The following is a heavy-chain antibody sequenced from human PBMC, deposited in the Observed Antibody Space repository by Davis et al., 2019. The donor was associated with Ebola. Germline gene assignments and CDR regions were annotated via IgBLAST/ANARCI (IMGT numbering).Heavy chain of an antibody. CDR2: ISSVGSYI. V-gene: IGHV3-21*01. CDR1: GFSFSTYS. Sequence: PGGSLRLSCAASGFSFSTYSMNWVRQAPGKGLEWVSYISSVGSYIYYADSVKGRFTISRDNAKNSLYLQMNSLRAEDTAVYYCESETRLGYWGQGTLVTVSS. J-gene: IGHJ4*02. D-gene: IGHD1-1*01. CDR3: ESETRLGY.